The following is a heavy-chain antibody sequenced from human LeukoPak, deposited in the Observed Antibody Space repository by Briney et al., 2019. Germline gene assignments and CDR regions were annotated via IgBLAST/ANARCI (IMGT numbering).Heavy chain of an antibody. CDR1: GYSFTGYY. CDR2: IDPNSGGT. CDR3: ARDARVAGDY. V-gene: IGHV1-2*06. Sequence: ASVKVSCKASGYSFTGYYMHWVPQAPGQGLEWIGRIDPNSGGTSYAQKFQGRVTVTRDTSITTVYMELSRLRSDDTAMYYCARDARVAGDYWGQGTLVTVSS. J-gene: IGHJ4*02. D-gene: IGHD6-19*01.